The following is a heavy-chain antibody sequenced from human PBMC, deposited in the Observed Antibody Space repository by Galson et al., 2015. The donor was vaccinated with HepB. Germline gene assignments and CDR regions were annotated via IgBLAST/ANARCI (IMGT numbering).Heavy chain of an antibody. J-gene: IGHJ4*02. V-gene: IGHV3-23*01. CDR2: ISSSGDTA. D-gene: IGHD3-22*01. Sequence: SLRLSCAASKFPFSSFAMNWVRQAPGKGLEWVSRISSSGDTANYADFVKGRFSISRDNSKDTLYLQMNSLRAEDTALYYCARDHDNGRYYQGYFEFWGQGTLVTVSS. CDR3: ARDHDNGRYYQGYFEF. CDR1: KFPFSSFA.